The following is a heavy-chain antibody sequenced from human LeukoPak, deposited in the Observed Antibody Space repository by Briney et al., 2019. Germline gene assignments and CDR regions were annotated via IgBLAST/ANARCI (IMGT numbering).Heavy chain of an antibody. CDR1: GFTFSGYW. Sequence: PGRSLRLSCAVSGFTFSGYWMTWVRQAPGKGLQWVANIRQDGSEKYYVDSVKGRFIISRDNAKNSLYLQMNSLTAEDTAVYYCAISVEMATIGDHWGQGILVTVS. D-gene: IGHD5-24*01. V-gene: IGHV3-7*03. CDR3: AISVEMATIGDH. J-gene: IGHJ4*02. CDR2: IRQDGSEK.